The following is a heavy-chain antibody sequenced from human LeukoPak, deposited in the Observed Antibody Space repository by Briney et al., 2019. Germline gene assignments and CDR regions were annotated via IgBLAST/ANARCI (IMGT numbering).Heavy chain of an antibody. Sequence: PGGSLTLSCAASGFTFSSYSMNWIRQAPGKGLEWVSSISSSSSYIYYADSVKGRFTISRDNAKNSLYLQMNSLRAEDTAVYYCARDMKVRLDYECGMDVWGQGTTVTVSS. CDR3: ARDMKVRLDYECGMDV. V-gene: IGHV3-21*01. CDR2: ISSSSSYI. CDR1: GFTFSSYS. J-gene: IGHJ6*01. D-gene: IGHD3-3*01.